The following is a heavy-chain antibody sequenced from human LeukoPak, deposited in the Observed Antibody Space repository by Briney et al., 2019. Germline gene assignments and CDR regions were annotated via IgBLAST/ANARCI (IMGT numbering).Heavy chain of an antibody. CDR2: ITGSGGST. Sequence: PGGSLRLSCAASGFTFSSYAMSWVRQAPGKGLDWVSSITGSGGSTYYADSVKGRFTTSRDNSKNTLFLQMTSLRAEDTAVYHCAKVYSIDAHDYPFDYWGQGTLVTVSS. CDR3: AKVYSIDAHDYPFDY. D-gene: IGHD5-12*01. CDR1: GFTFSSYA. V-gene: IGHV3-23*01. J-gene: IGHJ4*02.